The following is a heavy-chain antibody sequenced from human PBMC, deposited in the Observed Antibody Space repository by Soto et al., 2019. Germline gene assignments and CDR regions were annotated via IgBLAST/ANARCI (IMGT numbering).Heavy chain of an antibody. Sequence: SETLSLTCAVYGGSFSGYYWSWIRQPPGKGLEWIGEINHSGSTNYNPSLKSRVTISVDTSKNQFSLKLSSVTAADTAVYYCARTFITMVRGGKGYYMDVWGKGTTVTAP. CDR2: INHSGST. V-gene: IGHV4-34*01. D-gene: IGHD3-10*01. CDR1: GGSFSGYY. CDR3: ARTFITMVRGGKGYYMDV. J-gene: IGHJ6*03.